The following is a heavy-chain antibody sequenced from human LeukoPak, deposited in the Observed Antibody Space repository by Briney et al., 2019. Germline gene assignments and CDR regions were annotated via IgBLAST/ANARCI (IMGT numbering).Heavy chain of an antibody. Sequence: GASVKVSCKASGYTFTGYYMHWVRQAPGQGLVWMGWINPNSGGTNYAQKFQGRVTMTRDTSISTAYMELSRLRSDDTAVYYCARGLQVAVAGGDFDYWGQGTLVTVSS. CDR2: INPNSGGT. D-gene: IGHD6-19*01. CDR1: GYTFTGYY. J-gene: IGHJ4*02. CDR3: ARGLQVAVAGGDFDY. V-gene: IGHV1-2*02.